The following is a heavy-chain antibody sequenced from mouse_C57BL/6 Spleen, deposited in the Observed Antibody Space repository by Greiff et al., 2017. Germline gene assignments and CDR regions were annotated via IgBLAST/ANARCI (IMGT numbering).Heavy chain of an antibody. J-gene: IGHJ3*01. Sequence: QVQLQQSGPGLVAPSQRLSITCTVSGFSLTSYAISWVRQPPGKGLEWLGVIWTGGGTNYNSALKSRLSISKDNSKSQVFLKMNSLQTDDTARYYCASYDYDGGWFAYWGQGTLVTVSA. D-gene: IGHD2-4*01. CDR3: ASYDYDGGWFAY. V-gene: IGHV2-9-1*01. CDR1: GFSLTSYA. CDR2: IWTGGGT.